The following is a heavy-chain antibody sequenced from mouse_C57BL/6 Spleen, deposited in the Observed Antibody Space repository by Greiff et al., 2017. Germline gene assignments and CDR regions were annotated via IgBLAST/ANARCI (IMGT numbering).Heavy chain of an antibody. CDR2: ISYDGSN. Sequence: ESGPGLVKPSQSLSLTCSVTGYSITSGYYWNWIRQFPGNKLEWMGYISYDGSNNYNPSLKNRISITRDTSKNQFFLKLNSVTTEDTATYYCARKAFYGNWGAMDYWGQGTSVTVSS. CDR1: GYSITSGYY. D-gene: IGHD2-1*01. J-gene: IGHJ4*01. CDR3: ARKAFYGNWGAMDY. V-gene: IGHV3-6*01.